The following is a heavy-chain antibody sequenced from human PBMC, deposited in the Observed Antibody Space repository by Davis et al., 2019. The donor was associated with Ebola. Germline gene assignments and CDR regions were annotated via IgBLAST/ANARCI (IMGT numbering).Heavy chain of an antibody. V-gene: IGHV3-30-3*01. J-gene: IGHJ4*02. CDR1: GFTFSNYA. CDR3: AREGAGGDGNNRGYYFDY. Sequence: GESLKISCAASGFTFSNYAMHWVRQAPGKGLEWVAVISYDGNNEYYADSVKGRFTISRDNSKNTLYLQMNSLRAEDTAVYYCAREGAGGDGNNRGYYFDYWGQGTLVTVSS. CDR2: ISYDGNNE. D-gene: IGHD5-24*01.